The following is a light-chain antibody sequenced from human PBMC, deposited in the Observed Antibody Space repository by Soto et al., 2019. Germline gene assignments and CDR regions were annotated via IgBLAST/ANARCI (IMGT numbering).Light chain of an antibody. CDR3: HRTSSDIS. J-gene: IGKJ4*01. V-gene: IGKV1-39*01. CDR1: RTINTY. Sequence: DVRMTQSPSSLSASVGDTITITCRASRTINTYLNWFQQKPGERPTLLIYCAATWHDRVTSRFSGSGSEADFTISIRGLQDEDFASYQCHRTSSDISFGEGTKV. CDR2: CAA.